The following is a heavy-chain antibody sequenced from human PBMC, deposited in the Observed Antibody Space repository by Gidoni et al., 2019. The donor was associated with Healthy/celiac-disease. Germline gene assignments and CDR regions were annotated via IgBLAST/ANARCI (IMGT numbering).Heavy chain of an antibody. J-gene: IGHJ6*02. V-gene: IGHV3-30*18. CDR3: AKDKGSTYYYYGMDV. CDR2: ISYDGSNK. D-gene: IGHD4-17*01. Sequence: QVQLVEPGGGVVQPGRSLRLSFAASGFTFSSYGMHWVRQAPGKGLEWVAVISYDGSNKYYADSVKGRFTISRDNSKNTLYLQMNSLRAEDTAVYYCAKDKGSTYYYYGMDVWGQGTTVTVSS. CDR1: GFTFSSYG.